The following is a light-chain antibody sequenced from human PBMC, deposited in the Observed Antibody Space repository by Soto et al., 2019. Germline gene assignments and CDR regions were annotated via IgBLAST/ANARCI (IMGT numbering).Light chain of an antibody. J-gene: IGKJ4*01. CDR2: GAS. CDR1: QSVSSN. CDR3: QQYNNGPLT. Sequence: EVVLTQSPATLSVSLGDRATLSCRASQSVSSNLAWYQQKPGQAPRLLIYGASTRATGIPARFSGSGSGTEFTLTISSLQSEDFAVYSCQQYNNGPLTFGGGTKVDI. V-gene: IGKV3-15*01.